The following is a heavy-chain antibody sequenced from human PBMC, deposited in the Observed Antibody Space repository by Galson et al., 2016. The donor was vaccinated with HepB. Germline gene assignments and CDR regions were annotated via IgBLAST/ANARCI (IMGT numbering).Heavy chain of an antibody. D-gene: IGHD3-16*01. CDR3: AREGAPTRGTGGEWFDP. Sequence: SLRLSCAASGFSLSIYAFHWVRQAPGKGLEWVAITSFDGRSQFYADSVKGRFIISRDNSKSTLYLQMNGLRINDTAVYYCAREGAPTRGTGGEWFDPWGQGTLVTVSS. V-gene: IGHV3-30-3*01. J-gene: IGHJ5*02. CDR2: TSFDGRSQ. CDR1: GFSLSIYA.